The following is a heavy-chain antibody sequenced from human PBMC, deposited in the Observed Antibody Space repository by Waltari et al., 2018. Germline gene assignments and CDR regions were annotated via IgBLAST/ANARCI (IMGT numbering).Heavy chain of an antibody. CDR1: GGSISSYY. J-gene: IGHJ5*02. CDR3: ARGPPQGYDFWSGYYGSNWFDP. V-gene: IGHV4-4*07. D-gene: IGHD3-3*01. Sequence: QVQLQESGPGLVKPSETLSLTCTVSGGSISSYYWSWIRQPAGKVLAWIGRIYTSGSTNYNPSLKSRVTMSVDTSKNQFSLKLSSVTAADTAVYYCARGPPQGYDFWSGYYGSNWFDPWGQGTLVTVSS. CDR2: IYTSGST.